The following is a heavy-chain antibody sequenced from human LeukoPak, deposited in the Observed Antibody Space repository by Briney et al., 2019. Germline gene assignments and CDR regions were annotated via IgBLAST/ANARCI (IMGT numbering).Heavy chain of an antibody. D-gene: IGHD3-16*01. CDR1: GGSISSYY. J-gene: IGHJ3*02. Sequence: SETLSPTCTVSGGSISSYYWSWIRQPPGKGLEWIGYIYYSGSTNYNPSLKSRVTISVDTSKNQFSLKLSSVTAADTAVYYCARDRADGVAAFDIWGRGTMVTVSS. CDR2: IYYSGST. V-gene: IGHV4-59*01. CDR3: ARDRADGVAAFDI.